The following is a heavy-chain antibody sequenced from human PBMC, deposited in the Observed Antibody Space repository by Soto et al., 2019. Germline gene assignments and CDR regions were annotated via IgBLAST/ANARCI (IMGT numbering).Heavy chain of an antibody. CDR3: ARHDPIVLMVPSRDYYYYYMDV. D-gene: IGHD2-8*01. J-gene: IGHJ6*03. Sequence: GASVKVSCKASGYTFTSYDINWVRQATGQGLEWMGWMNPNSGNTGYAQKFQGRVTMTRNTSISTAYMELSSLRSEDTAVYYCARHDPIVLMVPSRDYYYYYMDVWGKGTTVTVSS. CDR2: MNPNSGNT. CDR1: GYTFTSYD. V-gene: IGHV1-8*01.